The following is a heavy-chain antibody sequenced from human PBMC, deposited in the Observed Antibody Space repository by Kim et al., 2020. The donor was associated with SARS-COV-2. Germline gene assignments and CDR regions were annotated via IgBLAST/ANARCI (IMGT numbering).Heavy chain of an antibody. V-gene: IGHV4-59*01. J-gene: IGHJ4*02. D-gene: IGHD3-10*01. CDR3: ARAGYYGSEYYFDY. Sequence: NPSLKSRVTISVDTSKNQFSLKLSSVTAADTAVYYCARAGYYGSEYYFDYWGQGTLVTVSS.